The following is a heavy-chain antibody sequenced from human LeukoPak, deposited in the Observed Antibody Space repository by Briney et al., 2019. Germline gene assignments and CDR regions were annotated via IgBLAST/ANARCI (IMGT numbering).Heavy chain of an antibody. D-gene: IGHD3-22*01. V-gene: IGHV4-59*01. Sequence: SETLSLTCTVSGGTISSYYWSWIRQPPGKGLEWIGYIHYSGSTNYNPSLKSRVTISVDTSKNQFSLKLSSVTAADTAVYYCASRDSSGYTYDYWGQGTLVTVSS. CDR2: IHYSGST. CDR1: GGTISSYY. CDR3: ASRDSSGYTYDY. J-gene: IGHJ4*02.